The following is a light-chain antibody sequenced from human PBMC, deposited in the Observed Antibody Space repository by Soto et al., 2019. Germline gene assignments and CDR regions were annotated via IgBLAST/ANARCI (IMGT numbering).Light chain of an antibody. CDR1: QSVSSSY. V-gene: IGKV3-20*01. Sequence: EIVLTQSPGTLSLSPGERATLSCRASQSVSSSYLAWYQQKPGQAPRLLIYGASSRATGIPDRFSGSGSGTDFTLTISRLEPEDFAVYYCQQYDSSPSYTVGQGTKLEIK. CDR2: GAS. J-gene: IGKJ2*01. CDR3: QQYDSSPSYT.